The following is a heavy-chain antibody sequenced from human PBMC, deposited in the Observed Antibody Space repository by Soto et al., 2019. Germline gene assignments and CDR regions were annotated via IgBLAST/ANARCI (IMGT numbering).Heavy chain of an antibody. J-gene: IGHJ4*02. CDR1: GYTFSSYG. CDR3: ARGGPGAPFDY. D-gene: IGHD1-26*01. V-gene: IGHV1-18*01. Sequence: QVQLVQSGAEVKKPGASVKVSCKASGYTFSSYGISWVRQAPGQGLEWMGWIIANNGNTNYAQNVQGRVTMTTDTSTRSAYMELRSLRSDDTARYYCARGGPGAPFDYWGQGTPVTVAS. CDR2: IIANNGNT.